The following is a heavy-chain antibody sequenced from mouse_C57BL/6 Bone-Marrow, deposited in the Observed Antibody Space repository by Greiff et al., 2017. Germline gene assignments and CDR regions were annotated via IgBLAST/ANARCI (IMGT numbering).Heavy chain of an antibody. CDR2: TYWDDDK. Sequence: QVQLQQSGPGILQSSQTLSLTCSFSGFSLSTSGMGVSWIRQPSGKGLEWLAHTYWDDDKRYNPSLKSRLTISKDTSRNQVFLKITSVDTADTATYYCARRAGGYYFDYWGQGTTLTVSS. V-gene: IGHV8-12*01. J-gene: IGHJ2*01. D-gene: IGHD4-1*01. CDR1: GFSLSTSGMG. CDR3: ARRAGGYYFDY.